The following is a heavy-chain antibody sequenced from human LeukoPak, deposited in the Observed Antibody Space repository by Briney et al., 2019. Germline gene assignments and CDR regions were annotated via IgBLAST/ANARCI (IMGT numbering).Heavy chain of an antibody. Sequence: ASVKVSCKVSGYTLTELSMHWVRQAPGKGLEWMGGFDPEDGETIYAQKFQGRVTMTEDTSTDTAYMELSSLRSEDTAVYYCATASMVRGVIKSFDYWGQGTLVTVSS. J-gene: IGHJ4*02. CDR2: FDPEDGET. V-gene: IGHV1-24*01. CDR1: GYTLTELS. D-gene: IGHD3-10*01. CDR3: ATASMVRGVIKSFDY.